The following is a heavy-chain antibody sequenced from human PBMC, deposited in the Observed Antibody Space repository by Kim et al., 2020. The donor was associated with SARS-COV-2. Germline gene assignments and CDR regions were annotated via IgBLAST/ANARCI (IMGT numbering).Heavy chain of an antibody. CDR1: GFTVSSNY. D-gene: IGHD3-22*01. Sequence: GGSLRLSCAASGFTVSSNYMSWVRQAPGKGLEWVSVIYSGGSTYYADSVKGRFTISRDNSKNTLYLQMNSLRAEDTAVYYCARGRRELYYYDSSGYHQYYFDYWGQGTLVTVSS. CDR2: IYSGGST. J-gene: IGHJ4*02. V-gene: IGHV3-53*01. CDR3: ARGRRELYYYDSSGYHQYYFDY.